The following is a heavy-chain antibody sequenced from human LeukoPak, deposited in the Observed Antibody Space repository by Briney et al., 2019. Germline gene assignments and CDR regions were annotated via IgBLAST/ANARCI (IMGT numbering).Heavy chain of an antibody. V-gene: IGHV3-7*05. D-gene: IGHD1-1*01. Sequence: SGGSLRLSCAASGFTFSNYGMHWVRQAPGKGLEWVANIKQDGSEKYYVDSVKGRFTISRDNAKNSLYLQMNSLRAEDTAVYYCARGQEGTYFGMDVWGQGTTVTVSS. CDR3: ARGQEGTYFGMDV. CDR2: IKQDGSEK. CDR1: GFTFSNYG. J-gene: IGHJ6*02.